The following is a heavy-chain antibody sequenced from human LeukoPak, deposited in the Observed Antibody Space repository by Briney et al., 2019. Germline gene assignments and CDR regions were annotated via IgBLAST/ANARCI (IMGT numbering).Heavy chain of an antibody. CDR3: ASFILSGSSVGTGHY. Sequence: HPGGSLRLSCAASGFTFSSYAMHWVRQAPGKGLEWVAVISYDGSNKYYADSVKGRFTISRDNSKNTLYLQMNSLRAEDTAVYYCASFILSGSSVGTGHYWGQGTLVTVSS. J-gene: IGHJ4*02. V-gene: IGHV3-30-3*01. D-gene: IGHD1-26*01. CDR2: ISYDGSNK. CDR1: GFTFSSYA.